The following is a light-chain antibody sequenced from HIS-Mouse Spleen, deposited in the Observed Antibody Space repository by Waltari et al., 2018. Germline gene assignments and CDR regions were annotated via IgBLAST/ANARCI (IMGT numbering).Light chain of an antibody. CDR1: QSISSW. J-gene: IGKJ1*01. Sequence: DIQMTQSSSTLSASVGDRVTITCRASQSISSWLAWYQQKPGKAPKLLIYKASSLESGVPSRFSGSGSGTEFTLTIRSLQPDDFATYYCQQYNSYPWTFGQGTKVEIK. V-gene: IGKV1-5*03. CDR2: KAS. CDR3: QQYNSYPWT.